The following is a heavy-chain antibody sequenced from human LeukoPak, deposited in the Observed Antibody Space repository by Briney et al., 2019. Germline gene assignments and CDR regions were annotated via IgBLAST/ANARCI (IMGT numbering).Heavy chain of an antibody. CDR1: GYTFTGYY. CDR3: ARDRCRATTCLNNWFDP. V-gene: IGHV1-2*06. J-gene: IGHJ5*02. CDR2: INPNSGGT. Sequence: ASVKVSCKASGYTFTGYYMHWVRQAPGQGLEWMGRINPNSGGTNYAQKFQGRVTMTRDTSTSTAYLELRSLRSDDTAVYYCARDRCRATTCLNNWFDPWGQGTLVTVSS. D-gene: IGHD2-2*01.